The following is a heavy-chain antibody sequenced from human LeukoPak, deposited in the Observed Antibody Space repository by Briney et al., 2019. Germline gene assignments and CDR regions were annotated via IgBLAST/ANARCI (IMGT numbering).Heavy chain of an antibody. J-gene: IGHJ4*02. D-gene: IGHD1-26*01. CDR1: GYTFTGYY. Sequence: ASVKVSCKASGYTFTGYYMHWVRQAPGQGLEWMGWINPNSGGTNYAQKFQGRVTMTRDTSISTAYMELSRLRSDDTAVYYCARASYSGSYGDYWGQGTLVTVSS. CDR3: ARASYSGSYGDY. CDR2: INPNSGGT. V-gene: IGHV1-2*02.